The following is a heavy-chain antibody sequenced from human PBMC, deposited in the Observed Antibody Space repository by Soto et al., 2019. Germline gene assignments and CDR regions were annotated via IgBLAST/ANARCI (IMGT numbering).Heavy chain of an antibody. CDR2: TYYRSKWYN. Sequence: SQTLSLTCAISGDSVSSNSAAWNWSRQSPSRGLEWLGRTYYRSKWYNDYAVSVKSRITINPDTSKNQFSLQLKSVTPEDTAVYYCAREITGTTYYFDYWGQGTLVTVSS. CDR1: GDSVSSNSAA. V-gene: IGHV6-1*01. CDR3: AREITGTTYYFDY. J-gene: IGHJ4*02. D-gene: IGHD1-7*01.